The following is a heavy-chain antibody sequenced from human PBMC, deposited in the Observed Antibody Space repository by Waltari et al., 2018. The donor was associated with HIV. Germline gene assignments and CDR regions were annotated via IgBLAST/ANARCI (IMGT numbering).Heavy chain of an antibody. V-gene: IGHV4-38-2*02. CDR3: ASTYYDLLEGWYFDF. CDR1: DYSITSGYY. J-gene: IGHJ4*02. Sequence: QVQLQESGPGLVKPSETLSLTCSVSDYSITSGYYWGWIRQSPGRGLEWIGSISHSGPTVYSRSLKGRVTLFRDTSKNQFFLKLTSATAEDTAVYYCASTYYDLLEGWYFDFWGQGRLVTVSS. CDR2: ISHSGPT. D-gene: IGHD3-3*01.